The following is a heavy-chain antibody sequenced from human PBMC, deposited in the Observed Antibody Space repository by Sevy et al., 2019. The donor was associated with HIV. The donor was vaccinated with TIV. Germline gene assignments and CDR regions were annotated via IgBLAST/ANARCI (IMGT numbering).Heavy chain of an antibody. V-gene: IGHV3-23*01. CDR3: AKGGSGSYGYYYMDV. CDR2: IICSGGST. CDR1: GFTFSSYA. D-gene: IGHD3-10*01. Sequence: GESLKISCAASGFTFSSYAMSWVRQAPGKGLELLSAIICSGGSTYYADSVKGRFTISRDNSKTTMYLQMNSLRAEDKSVDYCAKGGSGSYGYYYMDVWGKGTTVTVSS. J-gene: IGHJ6*03.